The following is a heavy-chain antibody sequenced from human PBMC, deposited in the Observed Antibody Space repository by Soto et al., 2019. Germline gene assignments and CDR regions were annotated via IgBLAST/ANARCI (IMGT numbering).Heavy chain of an antibody. J-gene: IGHJ4*02. CDR1: GFTFSSYA. CDR3: ARGTIVARQHLDY. D-gene: IGHD6-6*01. CDR2: ISIRGGDE. V-gene: IGHV3-30*03. Sequence: QVQLVESGGGVVQPGKSLRLSCAASGFTFSSYAMHWARQAPGKGLEWVTVISIRGGDEDYAESVRGRFTISRDDSKNTLYLQMDSLGVEDTAVYYCARGTIVARQHLDYWGQGTLVTVSS.